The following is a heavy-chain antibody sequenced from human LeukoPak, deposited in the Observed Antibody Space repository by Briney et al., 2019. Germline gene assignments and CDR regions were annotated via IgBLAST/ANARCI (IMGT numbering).Heavy chain of an antibody. CDR3: ARLATPVGAYAFDI. CDR2: ISAYNGNT. V-gene: IGHV1-18*01. D-gene: IGHD1-26*01. J-gene: IGHJ3*02. Sequence: GASVKVSCKASGYTFTSYGISWVRQAPGQGLEWMGWISAYNGNTNYAQKLQGRVTMTTDTSTSTAYMELRSLRSDDTAVYYCARLATPVGAYAFDIWGQGTMVTVSS. CDR1: GYTFTSYG.